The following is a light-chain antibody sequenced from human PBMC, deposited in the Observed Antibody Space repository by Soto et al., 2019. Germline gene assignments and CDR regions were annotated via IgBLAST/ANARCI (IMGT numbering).Light chain of an antibody. CDR1: QSIISSL. CDR2: KAS. J-gene: IGKJ2*01. V-gene: IGKV1-5*03. CDR3: QQYNSYYT. Sequence: DIQMTQSPSTLSASVGDRVTITCRASQSIISSLLAWYQQKPGKPPKLLIYKASTLQSGVPSRFSGSGSGTEFTLTISSLQPDDFAIYYCQQYNSYYTFDQGTRLEIK.